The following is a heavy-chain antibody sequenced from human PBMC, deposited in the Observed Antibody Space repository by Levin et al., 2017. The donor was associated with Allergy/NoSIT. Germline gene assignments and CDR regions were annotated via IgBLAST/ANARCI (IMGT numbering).Heavy chain of an antibody. CDR2: ISYDGSNK. J-gene: IGHJ4*02. CDR3: AKADEGELGLIMITFGGVIVA. V-gene: IGHV3-30*18. CDR1: GFTFSSYG. D-gene: IGHD3-16*02. Sequence: GGSLRLSCAASGFTFSSYGMHWVRQAPGKGLEWVAVISYDGSNKYYADSVKGRFTISRDNSKNTRYLQMNSLRAEDTAVYYCAKADEGELGLIMITFGGVIVAWGQGTLVTVSS.